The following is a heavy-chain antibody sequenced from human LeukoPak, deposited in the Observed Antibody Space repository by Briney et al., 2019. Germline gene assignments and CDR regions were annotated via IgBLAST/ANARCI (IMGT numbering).Heavy chain of an antibody. Sequence: AGGSLRLSCAASGFTFSDYYRSWIRQAPGKGLEGVSFISSSVSTIYYADSVKGRFTIPRENAKNPLYLQMNSLRAEDTAVYYCARDFGGYFDYWGQGTLVTVSS. D-gene: IGHD3-10*01. V-gene: IGHV3-11*01. CDR3: ARDFGGYFDY. J-gene: IGHJ4*02. CDR2: ISSSVSTI. CDR1: GFTFSDYY.